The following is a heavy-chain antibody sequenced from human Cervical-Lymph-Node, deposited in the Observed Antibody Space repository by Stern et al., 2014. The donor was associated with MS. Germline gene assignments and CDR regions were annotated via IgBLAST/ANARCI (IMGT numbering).Heavy chain of an antibody. CDR3: ARQTTAWASDV. D-gene: IGHD1-14*01. V-gene: IGHV5-51*01. J-gene: IGHJ4*02. CDR1: GYKFSIYW. CDR2: IYPGDSET. Sequence: VQLMQSGAELIRPGESLKISCKGSGYKFSIYWIAWVRQMPGKGLEWMGIIYPGDSETRYSPSFQGQGTMSADKSTSTAYLQWSSLNASDTAMYFCARQTTAWASDVWGQGTLVTVSS.